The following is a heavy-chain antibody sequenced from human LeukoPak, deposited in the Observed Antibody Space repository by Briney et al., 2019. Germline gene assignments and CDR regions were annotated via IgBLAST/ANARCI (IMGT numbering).Heavy chain of an antibody. V-gene: IGHV3-21*01. CDR3: ARDHSAGKYGMDV. CDR1: GFTFSSYE. Sequence: PGGSLRLSCAASGFTFSSYEMNWVRQAPGKGLEWVSSIRSSSSYIYYADSVKGRFTISRDNAKNSLYLQMNSLRAEDTAVYYCARDHSAGKYGMDVWGQGTTVTVSS. CDR2: IRSSSSYI. D-gene: IGHD6-13*01. J-gene: IGHJ6*02.